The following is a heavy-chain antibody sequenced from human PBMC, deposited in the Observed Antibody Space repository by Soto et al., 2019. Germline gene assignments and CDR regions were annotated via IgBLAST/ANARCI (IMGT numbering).Heavy chain of an antibody. J-gene: IGHJ5*02. CDR1: GGSISSGGYY. Sequence: PSETLSLTCTVSGGSISSGGYYWSWIRQHPGKGLEWIGYIYYSGSTYYNPSLKSRVTISVDTSKNQFSLKLSSVTAADTAVYYCARGHNAYYDFWSGYVHTFDPWGQGTLVTVSS. CDR2: IYYSGST. V-gene: IGHV4-31*03. D-gene: IGHD3-3*01. CDR3: ARGHNAYYDFWSGYVHTFDP.